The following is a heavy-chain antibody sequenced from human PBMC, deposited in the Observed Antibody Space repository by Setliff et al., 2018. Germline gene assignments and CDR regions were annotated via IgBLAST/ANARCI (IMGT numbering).Heavy chain of an antibody. CDR2: INAGNGNT. V-gene: IGHV1-3*01. CDR3: ASSHYDSSGPILDY. CDR1: GYTFTSYG. D-gene: IGHD3-22*01. Sequence: ASVKVSCKASGYTFTSYGISWVRQAPGQRLEWMGWINAGNGNTKYSQKFQGRVTITRDTSASTAYMELSSLRSEDTAVYYCASSHYDSSGPILDYWGQGTLVTVSS. J-gene: IGHJ4*02.